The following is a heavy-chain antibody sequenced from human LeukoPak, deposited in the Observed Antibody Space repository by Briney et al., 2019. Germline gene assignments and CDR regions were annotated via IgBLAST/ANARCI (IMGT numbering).Heavy chain of an antibody. J-gene: IGHJ4*02. D-gene: IGHD6-13*01. Sequence: SETLSLTCGVYGGSFSGYYWSWIRQPPGKRLEWIGEINHTGNTNYNPSLKRRVTISVDTSQKQFSLRLNSLTAADTAVYYCARGRYLTTLGGAAAGFLDNWGQGTLVTVSS. CDR1: GGSFSGYY. CDR2: INHTGNT. V-gene: IGHV4-34*01. CDR3: ARGRYLTTLGGAAAGFLDN.